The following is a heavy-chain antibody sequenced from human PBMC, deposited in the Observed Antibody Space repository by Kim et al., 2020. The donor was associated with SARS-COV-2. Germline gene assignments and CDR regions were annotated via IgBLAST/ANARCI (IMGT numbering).Heavy chain of an antibody. Sequence: ASVKVSCKSSGYSFTDYYINWVRQAPGQGLEWVGQINPNSGGTNFVRKFQGRVTLTRDTSINTAYMEVTSLRSDDTALYFCVRSKTTIFGLGPRPHTFAFWAQGAQVTVSA. CDR1: GYSFTDYY. D-gene: IGHD3-3*01. CDR2: INPNSGGT. CDR3: VRSKTTIFGLGPRPHTFAF. V-gene: IGHV1-2*06. J-gene: IGHJ4*02.